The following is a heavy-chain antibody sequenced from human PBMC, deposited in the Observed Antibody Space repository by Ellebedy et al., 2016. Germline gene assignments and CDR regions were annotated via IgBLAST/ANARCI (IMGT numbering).Heavy chain of an antibody. CDR2: IKSKASGGTT. J-gene: IGHJ4*02. V-gene: IGHV3-15*01. CDR1: GLTFSAAW. CDR3: IADLPGLVSPFFDY. D-gene: IGHD3/OR15-3a*01. Sequence: GGSLRLXXAASGLTFSAAWMNWVRQAPGKGLEWVGRIKSKASGGTTDYGAPVKGRFTISRDDSKNMVYLQMNSLQTEDTAVYYCIADLPGLVSPFFDYWGQGTLVSVSS.